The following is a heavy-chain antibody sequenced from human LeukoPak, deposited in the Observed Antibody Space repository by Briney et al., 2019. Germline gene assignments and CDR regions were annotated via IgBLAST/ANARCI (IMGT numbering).Heavy chain of an antibody. CDR2: ISYDGSNK. Sequence: GRSLRLSCAASGFTFSSYGMHWVRQAPGKGLEWVSVISYDGSNKYYADSVKGRCTISRENSKNTLYLQMNSLRAEDTAVYYCATVPYCSSTSCELVGFDPWGQGTLVTVSS. D-gene: IGHD2-2*01. CDR1: GFTFSSYG. V-gene: IGHV3-30*03. CDR3: ATVPYCSSTSCELVGFDP. J-gene: IGHJ5*02.